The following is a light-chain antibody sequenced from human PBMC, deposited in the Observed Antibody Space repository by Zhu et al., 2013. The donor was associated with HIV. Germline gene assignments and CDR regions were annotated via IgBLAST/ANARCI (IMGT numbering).Light chain of an antibody. V-gene: IGKV3-20*01. CDR2: ETS. CDR1: QSVSSSF. CDR3: QQYGSSPLT. Sequence: EVVLTQSPATLSVSPGEIGTLSCRASQSVSSSFLAWYQQKIGQPPRLLMYETSTRAAGIPARFSGSGSVRDFTLTITGLEPEDFAVYYCQQYGSSPLTFGGGT. J-gene: IGKJ4*01.